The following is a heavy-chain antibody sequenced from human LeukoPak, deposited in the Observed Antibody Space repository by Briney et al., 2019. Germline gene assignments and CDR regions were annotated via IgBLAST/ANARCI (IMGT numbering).Heavy chain of an antibody. CDR1: GGSLSSYY. CDR2: IYYSGST. J-gene: IGHJ4*02. D-gene: IGHD1-26*01. Sequence: SETLSLTCTVSGGSLSSYYWSWIRQPPGKGLEWIGYIYYSGSTNYNPSLKSRVTISVDTSKNQFSLKLSSVTAADTAVYYCARVVGAYYFDYWGQGTLVTVSS. CDR3: ARVVGAYYFDY. V-gene: IGHV4-59*01.